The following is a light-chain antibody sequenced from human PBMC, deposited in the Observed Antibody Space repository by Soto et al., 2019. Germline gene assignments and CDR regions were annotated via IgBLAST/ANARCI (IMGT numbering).Light chain of an antibody. CDR2: DAS. J-gene: IGKJ3*01. CDR3: QQYNTWPLT. V-gene: IGKV3-15*01. Sequence: ETGMTQSPATLSVSPGERPTLSCRASQSVSSNLAWYQQKPCQAPRLLIYDASTRATGIPARFSGSGSGTEFTLTISSLEYEDVAVYYCQQYNTWPLTCGPGTKVDIK. CDR1: QSVSSN.